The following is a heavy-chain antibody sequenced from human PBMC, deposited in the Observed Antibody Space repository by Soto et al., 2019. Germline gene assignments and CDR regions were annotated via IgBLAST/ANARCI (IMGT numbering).Heavy chain of an antibody. Sequence: EVQVVESGGGLVKPGGSLRLSCTISGVTFSNYYMNWIRQAPGKGLDRVSSISSSGSHTFYADSAKGRFTISRDNATNSLYLQMNSLRVEDTAVYYCARTYDTLDSWGQGTLVTVSS. CDR3: ARTYDTLDS. D-gene: IGHD3-9*01. CDR1: GVTFSNYY. CDR2: ISSSGSHT. J-gene: IGHJ4*02. V-gene: IGHV3-21*01.